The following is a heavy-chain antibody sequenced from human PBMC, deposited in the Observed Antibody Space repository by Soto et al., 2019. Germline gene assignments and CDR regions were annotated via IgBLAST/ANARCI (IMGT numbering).Heavy chain of an antibody. D-gene: IGHD1-1*01. CDR1: GGSISSNSHY. CDR2: IYYSGST. V-gene: IGHV4-39*01. J-gene: IGHJ6*03. Sequence: PSETLSLTCPFSGGSISSNSHYWGWIRQPPGKGLEWIGSIYYSGSTYYNPSLKSRVTISVDTSKNQLSLKLSSVTAADTAVYYCASPTATGLYYYMDVWGKGTTVTVSS. CDR3: ASPTATGLYYYMDV.